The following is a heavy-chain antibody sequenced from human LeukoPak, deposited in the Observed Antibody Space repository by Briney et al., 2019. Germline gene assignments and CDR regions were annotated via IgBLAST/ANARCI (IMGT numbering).Heavy chain of an antibody. CDR3: AKDIGYYDSSGQGMDV. V-gene: IGHV3-9*01. J-gene: IGHJ6*02. CDR2: ISWNSGSI. D-gene: IGHD3-22*01. Sequence: GRSLRLSCAASGFTFDDYAMHWVRQAPGKGLEWVSGISWNSGSIGYADSVKGRFTISRDNAKNSLYLQMNSLRAEDTALYYCAKDIGYYDSSGQGMDVWGQGTTVTVSS. CDR1: GFTFDDYA.